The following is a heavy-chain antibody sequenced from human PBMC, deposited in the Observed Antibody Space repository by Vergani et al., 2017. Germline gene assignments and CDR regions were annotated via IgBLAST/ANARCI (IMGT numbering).Heavy chain of an antibody. J-gene: IGHJ6*02. D-gene: IGHD5-12*01. CDR2: ISGSGGST. V-gene: IGHV3-23*01. CDR3: ASYSGSYYYYGMDV. CDR1: GFTFSSYA. Sequence: VQLLESGGGLVQPGGSLRLSCAASGFTFSSYAMSWVRQAPGKGLEWVSAISGSGGSTYYADSVKGRFTISRDTSKNTLYLQMNSLRAENTAVYYCASYSGSYYYYGMDVWGQGTTVTVSS.